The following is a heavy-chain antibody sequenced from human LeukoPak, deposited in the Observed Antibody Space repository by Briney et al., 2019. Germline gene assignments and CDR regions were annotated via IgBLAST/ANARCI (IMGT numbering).Heavy chain of an antibody. Sequence: SETLSLTCAVYGGSFSSYHWSWIRQPPGKGLECIGYIYSSGSTNYNPSLKSRVTISVDTSKNQFSLKLSSVTAADTAVYYCARARNYYDSSGFYYEGDAFDIWGQGTMVTASS. D-gene: IGHD3-22*01. V-gene: IGHV4-59*01. CDR2: IYSSGST. J-gene: IGHJ3*02. CDR3: ARARNYYDSSGFYYEGDAFDI. CDR1: GGSFSSYH.